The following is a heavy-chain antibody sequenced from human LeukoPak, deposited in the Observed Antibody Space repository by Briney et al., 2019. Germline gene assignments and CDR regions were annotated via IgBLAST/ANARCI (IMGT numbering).Heavy chain of an antibody. D-gene: IGHD3-9*01. J-gene: IGHJ6*02. CDR2: IIPILGIA. V-gene: IGHV1-69*04. CDR3: ASQFILTGSYDAPYYYYYGMDV. Sequence: SVKVSCKASGGTFSSYAISWVRQAPGQGLEWMGRIIPILGIANYAQKFQGRVTITADKSTSTAYMELSSLRPEDTAVYYCASQFILTGSYDAPYYYYYGMDVWGQGTTVTVSS. CDR1: GGTFSSYA.